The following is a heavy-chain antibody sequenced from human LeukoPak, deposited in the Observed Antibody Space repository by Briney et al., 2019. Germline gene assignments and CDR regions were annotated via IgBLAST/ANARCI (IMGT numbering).Heavy chain of an antibody. D-gene: IGHD5-24*01. CDR3: ARLLGTATTYDY. Sequence: PGGSLTLSCEASGFTFSKHWMGWVRQAPGKGLEWVASINPDGSQKYYLDSVKGRFTISRDNTKNSLYLQMYSLGAEDTAVYYCARLLGTATTYDYWGQGTLVTVSS. V-gene: IGHV3-7*01. CDR1: GFTFSKHW. J-gene: IGHJ4*02. CDR2: INPDGSQK.